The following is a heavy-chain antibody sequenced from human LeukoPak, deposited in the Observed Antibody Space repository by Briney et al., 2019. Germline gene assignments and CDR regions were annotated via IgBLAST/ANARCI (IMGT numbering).Heavy chain of an antibody. J-gene: IGHJ4*02. V-gene: IGHV3-7*01. D-gene: IGHD3-22*01. CDR2: IKQDGSEK. Sequence: GGSLRLSCSASGFIFSSYWMSWVRQAPGKGLEWVANIKQDGSEKYFVDSVKGRFTISRDNAKNSLYLQMNSLRAEDTAVYYCARDANFYDTRGETYFNSRGQGTLVTVSS. CDR3: ARDANFYDTRGETYFNS. CDR1: GFIFSSYW.